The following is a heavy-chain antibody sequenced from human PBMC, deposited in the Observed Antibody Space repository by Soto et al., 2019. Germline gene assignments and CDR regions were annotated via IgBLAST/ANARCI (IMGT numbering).Heavy chain of an antibody. V-gene: IGHV4-39*01. CDR3: ARLQGYCIRSSCTGYYAMDV. CDR1: GGSISSGDYT. D-gene: IGHD2-2*01. J-gene: IGHJ6*02. Sequence: PSETLSLTCTVSGGSISSGDYTLGWLRQAKGKGLEWIGSIYYSGKTYYNPSLNSRITVSVDTSKNQFSLNLSSVTAADTAVYYCARLQGYCIRSSCTGYYAMDVWGQGPTVT. CDR2: IYYSGKT.